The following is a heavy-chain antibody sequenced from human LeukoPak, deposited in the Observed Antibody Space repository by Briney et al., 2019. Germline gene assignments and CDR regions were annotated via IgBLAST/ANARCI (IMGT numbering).Heavy chain of an antibody. V-gene: IGHV4-39*07. CDR3: ARVLRFLGRYYYFDY. J-gene: IGHJ4*02. Sequence: SETLSLTCTVSGGSISSGSYYWGWIRQPPGKGLEWIGSIYYSGSTYYNPSLKSRVTISVDTSKNQFSLKLSSVTAADTAVYYCARVLRFLGRYYYFDYWGQGTLVTVSS. D-gene: IGHD3-3*01. CDR1: GGSISSGSYY. CDR2: IYYSGST.